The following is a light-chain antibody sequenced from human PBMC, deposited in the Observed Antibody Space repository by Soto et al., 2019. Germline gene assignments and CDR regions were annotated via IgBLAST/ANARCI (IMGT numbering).Light chain of an antibody. Sequence: EIVLTQSAGTLSLSPGERVTLSSRASQSVSSSFLAWYQRTPGQATRLIIYGASGRANGIPDRFSGSGSGADFTLTIRSLQPEDFANYDCQQSFSTQALTFGGGTKVDI. J-gene: IGKJ4*01. CDR3: QQSFSTQALT. CDR2: GAS. V-gene: IGKV3-20*01. CDR1: QSVSSSF.